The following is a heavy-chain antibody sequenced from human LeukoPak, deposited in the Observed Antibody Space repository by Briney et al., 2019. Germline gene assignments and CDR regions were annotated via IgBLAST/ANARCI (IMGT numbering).Heavy chain of an antibody. CDR2: IYPGDSDT. Sequence: GESLKISCKGFGYKFTNYWIGWVRQMPGKGLEWMGIIYPGDSDTRYSPSFQGQVTISADKSTAYLQWSSLKASDTAMYYCARRELPSSGWDHWGQGTPVTVPS. CDR3: ARRELPSSGWDH. CDR1: GYKFTNYW. J-gene: IGHJ4*02. D-gene: IGHD6-19*01. V-gene: IGHV5-51*01.